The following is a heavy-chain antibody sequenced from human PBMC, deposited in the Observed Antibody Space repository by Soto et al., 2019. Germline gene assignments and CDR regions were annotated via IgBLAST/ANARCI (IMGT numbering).Heavy chain of an antibody. V-gene: IGHV4-61*01. CDR2: IYYSGST. CDR1: GVSVSSGSYY. CDR3: ARDFFPGGETTQF. J-gene: IGHJ4*02. D-gene: IGHD2-15*01. Sequence: PSETLSLTCTVSGVSVSSGSYYWSWIRQPPGKGLEWIGYIYYSGSTNYNPSLKSRVTISLDTSKNQFSLKLTSVTAADTAVYYCARDFFPGGETTQFWGPGTLVTVSS.